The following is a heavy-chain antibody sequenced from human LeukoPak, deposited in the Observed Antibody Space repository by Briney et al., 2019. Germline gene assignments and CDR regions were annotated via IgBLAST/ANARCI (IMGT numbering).Heavy chain of an antibody. Sequence: GGSLRLSCAAYGFTLSNYAVHWVRQAPGKGLEWLAVTWNDGSKEYYGDSVQGRFIVSRDNPGNMVYLQMSSLRVEDSAVYYCARHRTSSWDYWGQGTLVTVSS. CDR3: ARHRTSSWDY. J-gene: IGHJ4*02. D-gene: IGHD6-6*01. CDR1: GFTLSNYA. CDR2: TWNDGSKE. V-gene: IGHV3-33*01.